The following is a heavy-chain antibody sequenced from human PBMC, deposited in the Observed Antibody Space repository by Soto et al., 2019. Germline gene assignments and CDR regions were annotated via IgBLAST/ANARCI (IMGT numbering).Heavy chain of an antibody. Sequence: SETLSLTCAVYGGSFSGYYWTWIRQPPGTGLEWIGEINHSGSTNYKPSLKSRITISVDTSKNQFSLKLTSVTAAETTVYYCARASFNILTGYYVGYWGQGTLVTVSS. CDR1: GGSFSGYY. V-gene: IGHV4-34*01. CDR3: ARASFNILTGYYVGY. J-gene: IGHJ4*02. CDR2: INHSGST. D-gene: IGHD3-9*01.